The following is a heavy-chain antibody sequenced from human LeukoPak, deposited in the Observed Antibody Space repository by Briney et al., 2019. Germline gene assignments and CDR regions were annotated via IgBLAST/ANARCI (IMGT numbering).Heavy chain of an antibody. V-gene: IGHV3-64*01. D-gene: IGHD3-10*01. Sequence: GGSLRLSCAASGFTFSSYAMHWVRQAPGKGLEYVSAISSNGGSTYYANSVKGRFTISRDNSKNTLYLQMSSLRAEDTAVYYCGRLFRLLLWPVDYWGQGTLVTVSS. CDR1: GFTFSSYA. CDR3: GRLFRLLLWPVDY. J-gene: IGHJ4*02. CDR2: ISSNGGST.